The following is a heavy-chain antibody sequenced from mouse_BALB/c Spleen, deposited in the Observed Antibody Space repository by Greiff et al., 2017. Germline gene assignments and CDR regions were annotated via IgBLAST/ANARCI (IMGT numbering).Heavy chain of an antibody. D-gene: IGHD1-1*01. CDR1: GFTFSSYA. CDR2: ISSGGSYT. CDR3: ARAGGSTHYFDY. J-gene: IGHJ2*01. V-gene: IGHV5-9-4*01. Sequence: EVKLMESGGGLVQPGGSRKLSCAASGFTFSSYAMSWVRQSPEKRLEWVAEISSGGSYTYYPDTVTGRFTISRDNAKNTLYLEMSSLRSEDTAMYYCARAGGSTHYFDYWGQGTTLTVSS.